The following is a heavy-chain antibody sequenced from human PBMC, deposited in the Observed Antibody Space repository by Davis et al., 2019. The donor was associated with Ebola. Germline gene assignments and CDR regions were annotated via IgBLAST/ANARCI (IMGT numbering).Heavy chain of an antibody. CDR1: GGSISSSSYY. V-gene: IGHV4-39*01. J-gene: IGHJ4*02. D-gene: IGHD4-17*01. CDR3: ARHRGTTVTPFDY. Sequence: SETLSLTCTVSGGSISSSSYYWGWIRQPPGKGLEWIGSIYYSGSTYYNPSLKSRVTISVDTSKNQFSLKLSSVTAVDTAVYYCARHRGTTVTPFDYWGQGTLVSVSS. CDR2: IYYSGST.